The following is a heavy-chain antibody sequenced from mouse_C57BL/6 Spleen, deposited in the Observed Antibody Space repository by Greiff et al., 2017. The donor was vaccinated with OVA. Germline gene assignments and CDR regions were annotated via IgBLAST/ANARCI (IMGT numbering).Heavy chain of an antibody. D-gene: IGHD2-3*01. CDR1: GYSFTGYY. CDR2: INTSTGGT. CDR3: ARGDGYYVLDY. J-gene: IGHJ2*02. V-gene: IGHV1-42*01. Sequence: EVQLQQSGPELVKPGASVKISCKASGYSFTGYYMNWVKQSPEKSLEWIGEINTSTGGTTSNQQLKAKATLPVDKSSSTAYMQHKSLTSEDSAVYYCARGDGYYVLDYWGQGTSLTVSS.